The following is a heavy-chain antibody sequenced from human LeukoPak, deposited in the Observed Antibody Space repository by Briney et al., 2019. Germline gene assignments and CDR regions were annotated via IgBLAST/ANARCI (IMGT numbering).Heavy chain of an antibody. V-gene: IGHV4-39*01. CDR2: IYYSGST. CDR3: ASGIYYDSSGYYRTYDY. D-gene: IGHD3-22*01. CDR1: GGSISSSSYY. Sequence: SETLSLTCTVSGGSISSSSYYWGWIRQPPGKGLEWIGSIYYSGSTYYNPSLKSRVTISVDTSKNQFSLKLSSVTAADTAVYYCASGIYYDSSGYYRTYDYWGQRTLVTVSS. J-gene: IGHJ4*02.